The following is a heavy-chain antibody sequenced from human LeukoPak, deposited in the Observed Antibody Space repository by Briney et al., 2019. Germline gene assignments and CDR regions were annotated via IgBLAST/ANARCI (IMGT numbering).Heavy chain of an antibody. CDR1: GGSISSCY. Sequence: SETLSLTCTVPGGSISSCYWSWIRQPPGKGLEWIGYIYTSGSTNYNPSLKSRVTISVDTSKNQFSLKLSSVTAADTAVYYCARQRYSSPPYYFDYWGQGTLVTVSS. J-gene: IGHJ4*02. V-gene: IGHV4-4*09. CDR2: IYTSGST. CDR3: ARQRYSSPPYYFDY. D-gene: IGHD6-13*01.